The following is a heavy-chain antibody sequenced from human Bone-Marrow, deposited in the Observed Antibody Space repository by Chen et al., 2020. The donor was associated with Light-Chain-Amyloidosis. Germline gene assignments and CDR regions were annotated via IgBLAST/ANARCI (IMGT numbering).Heavy chain of an antibody. D-gene: IGHD2-8*01. V-gene: IGHV4-59*01. J-gene: IGHJ6*02. CDR3: ARDRPRDCTNGVCYSYYYGMDV. Sequence: QVQLQESGPGLVKPSETLSLTCTVSGGSISSYYWSWIRQPPGKGLEWIGYIYYSGSTNYNPSLKSRVTISVDTSKNQFSLKLSSVTAADTAVYYCARDRPRDCTNGVCYSYYYGMDVWGQGTTVTVSS. CDR1: GGSISSYY. CDR2: IYYSGST.